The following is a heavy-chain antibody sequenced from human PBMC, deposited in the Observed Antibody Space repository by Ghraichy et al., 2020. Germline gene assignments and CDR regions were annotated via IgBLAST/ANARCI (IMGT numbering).Heavy chain of an antibody. CDR2: ISYDGSNK. CDR1: GFTFSSYD. D-gene: IGHD3-16*01. Sequence: GGSLRLSCAASGFTFSSYDMHWVRQAPGKGLEWVAVISYDGSNKYYEDSVKGRFTISRDNSKNTLYLQMNSLRAEDTAVYYCAKDPGWGLGYYYMDVWGKGTTVTVSS. J-gene: IGHJ6*03. V-gene: IGHV3-30*18. CDR3: AKDPGWGLGYYYMDV.